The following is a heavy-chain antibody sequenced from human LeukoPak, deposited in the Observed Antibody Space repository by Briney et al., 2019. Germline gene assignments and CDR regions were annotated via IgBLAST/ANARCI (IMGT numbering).Heavy chain of an antibody. CDR1: GGSFSGYY. CDR2: INHSGST. CDR3: ARRLVTTVSNFDI. D-gene: IGHD4-17*01. J-gene: IGHJ3*02. Sequence: PSETLSLTCAVYGGSFSGYYWSWIRQPPGKGLEWIGEINHSGSTNYNPSLKSRVTISVDTSKNQFSLKLSSVTAADTAVYYCARRLVTTVSNFDIWGQGTMVTVSS. V-gene: IGHV4-34*01.